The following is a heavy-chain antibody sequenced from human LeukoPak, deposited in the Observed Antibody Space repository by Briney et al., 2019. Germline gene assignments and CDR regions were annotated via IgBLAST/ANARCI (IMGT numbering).Heavy chain of an antibody. Sequence: GGSLRLSCAASGVTCRSYAMNWVREALGKRLEWGSAISGSGSARYYADSVKGLFTISRDNSKNTLYLQMGSLRAEDRAVYYCAKRALLGFGELYYFDYWGQGTLVTVSS. CDR2: ISGSGSAR. D-gene: IGHD3-10*01. CDR1: GVTCRSYA. V-gene: IGHV3-23*01. CDR3: AKRALLGFGELYYFDY. J-gene: IGHJ4*02.